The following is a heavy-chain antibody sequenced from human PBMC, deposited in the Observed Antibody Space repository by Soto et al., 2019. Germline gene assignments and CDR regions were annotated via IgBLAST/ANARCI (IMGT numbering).Heavy chain of an antibody. Sequence: EVQLLESGGGLVQPGGSLRLSCAASGFTFSTYAMAWVRQAPGKGLEWVSSISSSSGSTFYADSVKGRFTISRDNSENMLSLQMNSLRAEDTAVYYCAKQPLTVPLRFDYWGQGTLVTVSS. V-gene: IGHV3-23*01. CDR1: GFTFSTYA. D-gene: IGHD4-4*01. J-gene: IGHJ4*02. CDR3: AKQPLTVPLRFDY. CDR2: ISSSSGST.